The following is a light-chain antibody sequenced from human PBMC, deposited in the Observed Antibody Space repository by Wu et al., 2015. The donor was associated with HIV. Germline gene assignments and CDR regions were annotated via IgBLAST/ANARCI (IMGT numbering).Light chain of an antibody. J-gene: IGKJ1*01. V-gene: IGKV1-5*03. CDR2: KAS. Sequence: DIQMTQSPSTLSASVGDRVTITCRASQSISSWLAWYQQKPGTAPNLLIYKASTLESGVPSRFSGSGSGTEFTLTISSLQPDDFAIYYCQKYNTAPWTFGQGTKVEMK. CDR1: QSISSW. CDR3: QKYNTAPWT.